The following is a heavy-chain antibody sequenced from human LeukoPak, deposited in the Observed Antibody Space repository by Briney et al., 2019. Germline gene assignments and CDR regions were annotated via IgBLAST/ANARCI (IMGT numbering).Heavy chain of an antibody. CDR1: GVSLRSYY. D-gene: IGHD3-3*01. V-gene: IGHV4-59*08. J-gene: IGHJ5*02. Sequence: SETLSLTSTVSGVSLRSYYWSCIRQPPGTGLEYIGYIYYSGTTNYNASLNSRVTISVDTSKNQFSLKLSSVTAAATAVYYCARGRWSGYNNWFDPWGQGTLVTVSS. CDR2: IYYSGTT. CDR3: ARGRWSGYNNWFDP.